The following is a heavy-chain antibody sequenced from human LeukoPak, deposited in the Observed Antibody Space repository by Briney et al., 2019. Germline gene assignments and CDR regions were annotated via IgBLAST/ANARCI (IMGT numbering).Heavy chain of an antibody. CDR3: MRGGIGYDSDY. CDR2: IYHSGST. CDR1: GGSISSYNW. J-gene: IGHJ4*02. D-gene: IGHD5-12*01. Sequence: SETLSLTCVVSGGSISSYNWWSWVRQPPGKGLEWIGEIYHSGSTNYNPSLKSRVTISADRSKNQFSLKLSSVTAADTAVYYCMRGGIGYDSDYWGQGTLVTVSS. V-gene: IGHV4-4*02.